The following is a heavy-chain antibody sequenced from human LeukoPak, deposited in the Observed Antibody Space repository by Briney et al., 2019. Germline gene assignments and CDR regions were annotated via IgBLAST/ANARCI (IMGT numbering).Heavy chain of an antibody. CDR2: INHSGST. J-gene: IGHJ4*02. D-gene: IGHD4-17*01. Sequence: SETLSLTCAVYGESFSGYYWSWIRQPPGKGLEWIGEINHSGSTNYNPSLKSRVTISVDTSKNQFSLKLSSVTAADTAVYYCAREGGDYETGDFFDYWGQGTLVTVSS. V-gene: IGHV4-34*01. CDR1: GESFSGYY. CDR3: AREGGDYETGDFFDY.